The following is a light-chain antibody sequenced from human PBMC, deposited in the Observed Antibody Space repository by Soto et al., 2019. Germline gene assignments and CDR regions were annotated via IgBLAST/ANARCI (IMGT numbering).Light chain of an antibody. CDR2: SNN. J-gene: IGLJ2*01. CDR1: SSNIGSNS. V-gene: IGLV1-44*01. CDR3: AAWDDSLNALV. Sequence: QSVLTPSPSASGTPGQRVTISCSGSSSNIGSNSVNWYQQLPGTAPRLLIYSNNQRPSGVPDRFSGSKSGTSASLAISGLQSEDEADYYCAAWDDSLNALVFGGGTKLTVL.